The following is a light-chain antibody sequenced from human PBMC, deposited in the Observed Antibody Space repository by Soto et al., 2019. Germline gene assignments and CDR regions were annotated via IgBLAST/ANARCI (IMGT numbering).Light chain of an antibody. Sequence: AIQVTQSPSSLSASVGDRVTMTCRASQDIRGALAWYQQKSGKPPNPLIYDVYTLQGRAPSRFSGSGSATEFTLTISSLQPEDFGTYYCQQFNSYPITFGHGTRLEIK. CDR1: QDIRGA. J-gene: IGKJ5*01. CDR3: QQFNSYPIT. V-gene: IGKV1-13*02. CDR2: DVY.